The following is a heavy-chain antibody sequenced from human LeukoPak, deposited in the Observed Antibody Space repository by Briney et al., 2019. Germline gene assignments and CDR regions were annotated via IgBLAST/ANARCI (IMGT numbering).Heavy chain of an antibody. Sequence: SGPTLVNPTQTLTLTCTFSGFSLSTSGVRVSWTRQAPGKALEWLARIDWDDDKFYSTSLKTRLTISKDTSKNQVVLTMTNMDPLDTATYYCARMGPYDSPDPRYWYFDLWGRGTLVTVSS. CDR3: ARMGPYDSPDPRYWYFDL. J-gene: IGHJ2*01. D-gene: IGHD3-22*01. CDR1: GFSLSTSGVR. CDR2: IDWDDDK. V-gene: IGHV2-70*04.